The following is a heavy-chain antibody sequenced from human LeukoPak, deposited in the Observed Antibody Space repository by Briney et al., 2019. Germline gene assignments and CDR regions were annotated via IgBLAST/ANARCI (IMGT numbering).Heavy chain of an antibody. J-gene: IGHJ5*02. D-gene: IGHD4-23*01. Sequence: PSETLSLTCTVSGGSLSSYYWSWIRQPPGKGLEWIGYIYDGGSTNYNPSLTSRVTISLDTSKNQFSLKLSSVTATDTAVYYCARSVVTGLDWFDPWGQGTLVTVSS. V-gene: IGHV4-59*08. CDR1: GGSLSSYY. CDR3: ARSVVTGLDWFDP. CDR2: IYDGGST.